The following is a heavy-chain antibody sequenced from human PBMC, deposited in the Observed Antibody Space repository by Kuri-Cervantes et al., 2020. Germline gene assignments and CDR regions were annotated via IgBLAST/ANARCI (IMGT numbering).Heavy chain of an antibody. CDR2: ISGSGGST. V-gene: IGHV3-23*01. CDR1: GFTFSSYA. CDR3: ARDTVEMAKNYYYYYGMDV. J-gene: IGHJ6*02. D-gene: IGHD5-24*01. Sequence: GESLKIPCAASGFTFSSYAMSWVRQAPGKGLEWVSAISGSGGSTYYADSVKGRFTISRDNAKNSLYLQMNSLRAEDTAVYYCARDTVEMAKNYYYYYGMDVWGQGTTVTVSS.